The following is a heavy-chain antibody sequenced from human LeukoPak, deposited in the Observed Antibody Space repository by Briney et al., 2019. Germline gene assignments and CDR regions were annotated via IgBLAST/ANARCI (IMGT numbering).Heavy chain of an antibody. D-gene: IGHD5-12*01. CDR3: AREATQSYFDY. V-gene: IGHV4-59*01. CDR2: IYYSGST. CDR1: GGSISNKY. J-gene: IGHJ4*02. Sequence: SETLSLTCTASGGSISNKYRSWIRQPPGKGLEWIGDIYYSGSTNYNPSLKSRVTILVDTSKNQFSLKLSSVTAADTAVYFCAREATQSYFDYWGQGTLVTVSS.